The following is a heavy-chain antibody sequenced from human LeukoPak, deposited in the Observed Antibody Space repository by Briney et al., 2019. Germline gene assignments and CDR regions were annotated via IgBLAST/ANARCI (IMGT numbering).Heavy chain of an antibody. CDR2: IYYSGST. D-gene: IGHD4-17*01. V-gene: IGHV4-59*08. CDR3: ARGYGGKVL. CDR1: GGAISRYY. J-gene: IGHJ4*02. Sequence: SETLSLTCTVSGGAISRYYWSWIRQPPGKGLEWIGYIYYSGSTNYNPSLKSRVTISVDTSKNQFSLKLSSVTAADTAVYYCARGYGGKVLWGQGTLVTVSS.